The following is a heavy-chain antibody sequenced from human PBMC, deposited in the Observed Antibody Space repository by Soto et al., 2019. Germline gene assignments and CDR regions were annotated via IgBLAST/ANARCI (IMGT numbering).Heavy chain of an antibody. CDR2: SNEGSGNT. D-gene: IGHD3-3*02. V-gene: IGHV1-3*01. J-gene: IGHJ4*02. Sequence: QVQLVQSGPEVKRPGASVRISCRTAGYSFKNYAIHWVRQAPGKKLEWMGWSNEGSGNTRYSHKFQGRMSIARDMSARTSYLDLRSLTSEETAVYFCARDDRTISGAVTLDYWGPGTLVTVSS. CDR3: ARDDRTISGAVTLDY. CDR1: GYSFKNYA.